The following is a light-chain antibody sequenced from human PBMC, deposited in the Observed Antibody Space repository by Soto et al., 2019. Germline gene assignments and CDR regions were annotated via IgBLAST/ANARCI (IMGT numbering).Light chain of an antibody. Sequence: EIVLTQSPATLSLSPGERATLSCRASQSVSNYLAWFQQKPGQAPRLLIYDASTRATGIPARFSGSGSGTDFTLTITSLEPEDFAVYYCQRRSSWPLLTFGGGTKVEI. CDR3: QRRSSWPLLT. V-gene: IGKV3-11*01. CDR2: DAS. CDR1: QSVSNY. J-gene: IGKJ4*01.